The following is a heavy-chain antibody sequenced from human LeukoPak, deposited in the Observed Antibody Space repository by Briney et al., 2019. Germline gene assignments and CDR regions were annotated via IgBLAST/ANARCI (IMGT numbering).Heavy chain of an antibody. Sequence: GGSLRLSCAASGSPFSSYAMSWVRQAPGKGLEWVAFIRYDGSNKYYADSVKGRFTISRDNSKNTLYLQMNSPRAEDTAVYYCAKERHYYGSGPCLDYWGQGTLVTVSS. CDR3: AKERHYYGSGPCLDY. D-gene: IGHD3-10*01. J-gene: IGHJ4*02. CDR2: IRYDGSNK. V-gene: IGHV3-30*02. CDR1: GSPFSSYA.